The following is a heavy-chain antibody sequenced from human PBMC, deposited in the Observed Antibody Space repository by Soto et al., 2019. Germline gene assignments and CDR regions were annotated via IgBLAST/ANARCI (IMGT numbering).Heavy chain of an antibody. D-gene: IGHD6-13*01. CDR1: GFTFSSYA. Sequence: GGSLRLSCAASGFTFSSYAMSWVRQAPGKGLEWVSAISGSGGSTYYADPVKGRFTISRDNSKNTLYLQMNSLRAEDTAVYYCAKDRMGSWEHFDYWGQGTLVTVSS. J-gene: IGHJ4*02. V-gene: IGHV3-23*01. CDR3: AKDRMGSWEHFDY. CDR2: ISGSGGST.